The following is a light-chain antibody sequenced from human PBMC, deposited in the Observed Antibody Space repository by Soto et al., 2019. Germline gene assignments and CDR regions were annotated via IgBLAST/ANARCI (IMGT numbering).Light chain of an antibody. V-gene: IGKV2D-29*02. J-gene: IGKJ5*01. CDR3: MQSTQLPPT. CDR1: QSLLHSTGYNF. CDR2: EVS. Sequence: IVMTQSPLSLPVTPGESASISCRSSQSLLHSTGYNFLDWYLQKPGQSPQLLIYEVSTRVSGVPDRFSGSGSGTDFTLEISRVETDDVGIYYCMQSTQLPPTFGQGTRLEI.